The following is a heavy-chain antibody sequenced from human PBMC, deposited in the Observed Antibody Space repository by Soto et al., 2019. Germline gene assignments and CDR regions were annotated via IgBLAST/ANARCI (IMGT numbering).Heavy chain of an antibody. CDR1: GFTFRNYG. CDR3: ARDWNNYYDSSGYYYPPGY. CDR2: IGIGSSTK. Sequence: PGGSLRLSCPASGFTFRNYGMNWVRQAPGKGLEWVSYIGIGSSTKYYADSVKGRFTISRDNAKNSLYLQMNSLRAEDTAVYYCARDWNNYYDSSGYYYPPGYWGQGTLVTVSS. J-gene: IGHJ4*02. V-gene: IGHV3-48*01. D-gene: IGHD3-22*01.